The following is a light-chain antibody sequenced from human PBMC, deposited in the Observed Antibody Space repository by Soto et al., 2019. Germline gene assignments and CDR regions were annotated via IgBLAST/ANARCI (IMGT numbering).Light chain of an antibody. J-gene: IGLJ2*01. CDR1: SSDVGAYNY. CDR3: SSYTSSSTYVV. CDR2: DVS. V-gene: IGLV2-14*01. Sequence: QSALTQPASVSGSPGQSITISCTGTSSDVGAYNYVSWYQQHPGKAPKLMIYDVSNRPSGVSNRFSGSKSGNTASLTISGLQAEDEADYYCSSYTSSSTYVVFGGGTKHTVL.